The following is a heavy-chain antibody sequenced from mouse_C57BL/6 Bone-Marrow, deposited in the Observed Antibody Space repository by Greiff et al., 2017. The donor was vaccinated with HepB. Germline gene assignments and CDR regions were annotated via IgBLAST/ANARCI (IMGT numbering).Heavy chain of an antibody. CDR3: ARRIYYDYDDYAMDY. J-gene: IGHJ4*01. Sequence: QVQLQQPGAELVKPGASVKMSCKASGYTFTSYWITWVKQRPGQGLEWIGDIYPGSGSTNYNEKFKSQATLTVDTSSSTAYMQLSSLTSEDSAVYYCARRIYYDYDDYAMDYWGQGTSVTVSS. CDR2: IYPGSGST. CDR1: GYTFTSYW. V-gene: IGHV1-55*01. D-gene: IGHD2-4*01.